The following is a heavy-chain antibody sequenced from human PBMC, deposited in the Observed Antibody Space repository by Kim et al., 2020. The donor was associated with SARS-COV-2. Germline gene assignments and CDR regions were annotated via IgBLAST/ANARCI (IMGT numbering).Heavy chain of an antibody. J-gene: IGHJ4*02. Sequence: GGSLRLSCAASGFTFSGYWMSWVRQAPGKGLEWVANIKEDGSENYYVDSVKGRFTISRDNAKNSLFLQMNSLRAEDTAVYYCARAGSGWFNYWGQGTLVT. CDR1: GFTFSGYW. V-gene: IGHV3-7*01. CDR3: ARAGSGWFNY. D-gene: IGHD6-19*01. CDR2: IKEDGSEN.